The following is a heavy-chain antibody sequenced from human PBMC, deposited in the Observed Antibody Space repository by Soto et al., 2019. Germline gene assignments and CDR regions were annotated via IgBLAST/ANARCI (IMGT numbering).Heavy chain of an antibody. Sequence: PGGSLRLSCAASGFTFSSYSMNWVRQAPGKGLEWVSSISSSSSYIYYADSVKGRFTISRDNAKNSLYPQMNSLRAEDTAVYYCARVESGSLDYWGQGTLVTVSS. CDR1: GFTFSSYS. D-gene: IGHD3-3*01. CDR3: ARVESGSLDY. CDR2: ISSSSSYI. J-gene: IGHJ4*02. V-gene: IGHV3-21*01.